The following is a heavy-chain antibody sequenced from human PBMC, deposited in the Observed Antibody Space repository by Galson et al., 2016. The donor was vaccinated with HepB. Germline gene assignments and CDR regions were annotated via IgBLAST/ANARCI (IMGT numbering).Heavy chain of an antibody. J-gene: IGHJ4*02. Sequence: SVKVSCKASGYTFNTYNMHWVRQAPGQGLEWMGIIKPSGGNTIYAQKFQGRITMTRDTSTSTVYMELISLRSEDTAVYYCARELDHSFYFGYWGQGTLLTVSS. CDR2: IKPSGGNT. D-gene: IGHD1-14*01. V-gene: IGHV1-46*02. CDR3: ARELDHSFYFGY. CDR1: GYTFNTYN.